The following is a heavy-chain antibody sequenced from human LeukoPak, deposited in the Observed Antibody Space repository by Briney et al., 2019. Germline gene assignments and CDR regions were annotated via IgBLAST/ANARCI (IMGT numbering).Heavy chain of an antibody. D-gene: IGHD6-19*01. CDR3: ARDSIAVAGRESWFDP. Sequence: PSETLSLTCAVSGGSISSSNWWSWVRPPPGKGLEWIEEIYHSGSTNYNPSLKSRVTISVDKSKNQFSLKLSSVTAADTAVYYCARDSIAVAGRESWFDPWGQGTLVTVSS. J-gene: IGHJ5*02. CDR1: GGSISSSNW. CDR2: IYHSGST. V-gene: IGHV4-4*02.